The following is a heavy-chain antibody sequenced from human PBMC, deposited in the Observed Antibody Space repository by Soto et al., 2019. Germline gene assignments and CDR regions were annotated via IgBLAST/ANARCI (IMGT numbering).Heavy chain of an antibody. CDR1: GLIVSDYH. CDR3: AMLGGWSGGSSGMDV. CDR2: IRRKANSYTT. V-gene: IGHV3-72*01. J-gene: IGHJ6*02. D-gene: IGHD6-19*01. Sequence: EVHLVESGGGLVQPGGSLRLSCAASGLIVSDYHMDWVRQAPGKGLEWVGRIRRKANSYTTDYAASMKGSYTISRDDSTKSLYLHMYILKSEDTAVYYSAMLGGWSGGSSGMDVWGQGTTVTVSS.